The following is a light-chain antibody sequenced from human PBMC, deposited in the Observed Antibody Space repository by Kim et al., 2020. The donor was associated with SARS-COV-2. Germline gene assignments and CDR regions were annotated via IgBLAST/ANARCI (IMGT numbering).Light chain of an antibody. CDR2: RNN. CDR1: SNNVGLQG. V-gene: IGLV10-54*04. J-gene: IGLJ2*01. Sequence: RPTPTHICPGKSNNVGLQGTPWLQQHQGHPPKLLSYRNNNRPSGISERFSASRSGDTASLTITGLQPEDEADYYCSAWDRSLNAVVFGGGTQLTVL. CDR3: SAWDRSLNAVV.